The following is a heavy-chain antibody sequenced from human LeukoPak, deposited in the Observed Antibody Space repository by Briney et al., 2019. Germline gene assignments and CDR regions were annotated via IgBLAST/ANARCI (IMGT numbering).Heavy chain of an antibody. CDR3: AGQYGDYVFGGVSE. D-gene: IGHD4-17*01. CDR1: GFTFSSYA. J-gene: IGHJ4*02. CDR2: ISSSSSYI. Sequence: PGGSLRLSCAASGFTFSSYAMSWVRQAPGKGLEWVSSISSSSSYIYYADSVKGRFTTSRDNAKNSLYLQMNSLRAEDTAVYYCAGQYGDYVFGGVSEWGQGTLVTISS. V-gene: IGHV3-21*01.